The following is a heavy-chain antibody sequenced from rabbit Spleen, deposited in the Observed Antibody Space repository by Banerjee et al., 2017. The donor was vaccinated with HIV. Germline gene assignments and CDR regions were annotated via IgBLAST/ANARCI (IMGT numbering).Heavy chain of an antibody. D-gene: IGHD2-1*01. CDR1: GFSFSSRYC. CDR3: ATGSYGGVISDGDFPDVFDP. Sequence: QSLEESGGDLVKPGASLTLTCTASGFSFSSRYCVCWVRQAPGKGLEWIACIYAGSSASTYYASWAKGRFTISKSSSTTVTLQMTSLTVADTATYFCATGSYGGVISDGDFPDVFDPWGPGTLVTVS. CDR2: IYAGSSAST. J-gene: IGHJ2*01. V-gene: IGHV1S40*01.